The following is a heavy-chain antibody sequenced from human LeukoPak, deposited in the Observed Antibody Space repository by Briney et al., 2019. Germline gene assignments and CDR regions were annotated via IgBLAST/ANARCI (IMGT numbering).Heavy chain of an antibody. CDR1: GYTFTGYY. CDR3: ARLSQYSSGWDQPNGY. D-gene: IGHD6-19*01. J-gene: IGHJ4*02. CDR2: INPNSGGT. Sequence: GASVKVSCKASGYTFTGYYMHWVRQAPGQGLEWMGWINPNSGGTNYAQKFQGRVTMTRDTSISTAYMELSRLRSDDTAVYYCARLSQYSSGWDQPNGYWGQGTLVTVSS. V-gene: IGHV1-2*02.